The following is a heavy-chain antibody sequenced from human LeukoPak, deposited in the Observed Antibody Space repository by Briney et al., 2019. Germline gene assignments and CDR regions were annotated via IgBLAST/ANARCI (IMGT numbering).Heavy chain of an antibody. J-gene: IGHJ4*02. CDR1: GFTFSSYA. D-gene: IGHD4-23*01. CDR2: ISGSGGST. Sequence: PGGSLRLFCAASGFTFSSYAMSWVRQAPGKGLEWVSAISGSGGSTYYADSVKGRFTISRDNSKNTLYLQMNSLRAEDTAVYYCAKADYGGNVLGFLDYWGQGTLVTVSS. CDR3: AKADYGGNVLGFLDY. V-gene: IGHV3-23*01.